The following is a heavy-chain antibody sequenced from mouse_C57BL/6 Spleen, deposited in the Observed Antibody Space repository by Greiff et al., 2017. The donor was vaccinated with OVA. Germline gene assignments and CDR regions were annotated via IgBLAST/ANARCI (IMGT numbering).Heavy chain of an antibody. CDR2: ISSGGDYI. Sequence: EVMLVESGEGLVKPGGSLKLSCAASGFTFSSYAMSWVRQTPEKRLEWVAYISSGGDYIYYADTVKGRFTISRDNARNTLYLQMSSLKSEDTAMYYCTRGEGTLVYFDVWGTGTTVTVSS. CDR3: TRGEGTLVYFDV. V-gene: IGHV5-9-1*02. D-gene: IGHD3-3*01. J-gene: IGHJ1*03. CDR1: GFTFSSYA.